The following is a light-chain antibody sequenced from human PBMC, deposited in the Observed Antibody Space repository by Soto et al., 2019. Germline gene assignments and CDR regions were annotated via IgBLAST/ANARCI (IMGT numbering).Light chain of an antibody. CDR1: SSDVGSYHL. Sequence: QSVLTQPASVSGSPGQSITISCTGTSSDVGSYHLVSWYQQHPGKAPKLMIYEGSKRPSGVSNRVSGAKSGNTACLTISGLEAEDEADYYCCAYAGSRVFGGGTKLPVL. CDR2: EGS. CDR3: CAYAGSRV. J-gene: IGLJ3*02. V-gene: IGLV2-23*01.